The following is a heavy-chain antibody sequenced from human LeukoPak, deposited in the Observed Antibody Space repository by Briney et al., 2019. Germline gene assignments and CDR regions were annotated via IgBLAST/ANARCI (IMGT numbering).Heavy chain of an antibody. J-gene: IGHJ4*02. CDR2: ISYDGSNK. D-gene: IGHD6-19*01. CDR3: ARPKYTNGWFRSYFNY. Sequence: GGSLRLSCAASGFTFSTYAIHWVRQAPGKGLEWVAVISYDGSNKFYADSVKGRFTISRDNSKNTLYLQMNTLRAEDTAVYYCARPKYTNGWFRSYFNYWGQGTLVTVSS. V-gene: IGHV3-30*04. CDR1: GFTFSTYA.